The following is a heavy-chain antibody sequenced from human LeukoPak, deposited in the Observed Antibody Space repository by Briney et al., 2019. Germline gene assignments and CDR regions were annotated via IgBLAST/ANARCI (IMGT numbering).Heavy chain of an antibody. J-gene: IGHJ4*02. CDR2: IYHDGST. V-gene: IGHV4-59*08. CDR3: ARHGGTLDYFDS. CDR1: NGSISTYY. D-gene: IGHD1-26*01. Sequence: SETLSLTCTVSNGSISTYYWSWIRQPLGKGLEWIGYIYHDGSTAYNPSFKRRVTISMDSSKNHFSLRLTSLTAADTALYYCARHGGTLDYFDSWGPGSLVTVAS.